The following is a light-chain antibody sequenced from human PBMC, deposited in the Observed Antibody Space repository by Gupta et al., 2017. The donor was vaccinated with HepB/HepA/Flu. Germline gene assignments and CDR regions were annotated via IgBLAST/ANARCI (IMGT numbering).Light chain of an antibody. CDR2: KAS. CDR3: RHAEHCPCP. CDR1: PSLVYGDGNTY. Sequence: DVVMTQSPLSLSVTLGQTASISCRSSPSLVYGDGNTYLNWFQQRPGHSPRRLIYKASDRDSGVPDRFSGIGSGTDFTLKITRGEAEDVGVYYCRHAEHCPCPFGQGTQLDIK. J-gene: IGKJ2*02. V-gene: IGKV2-30*01.